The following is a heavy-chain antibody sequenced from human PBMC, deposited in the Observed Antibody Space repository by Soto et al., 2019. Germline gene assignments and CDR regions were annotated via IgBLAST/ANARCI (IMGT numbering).Heavy chain of an antibody. CDR3: AWSLAGIGQKWLAS. CDR2: VDSSGTYT. V-gene: IGHV3-64*02. J-gene: IGHJ5*01. CDR1: GFTFGGFG. D-gene: IGHD3-3*02. Sequence: GGSLRLSCAASGFTFGGFGMYWFRQAPGKGLEFVSAVDSSGTYTYYEDSVKGRFTISRDNSKNTLYLQMGSLRIEDMAVYYCAWSLAGIGQKWLASWGQGSLVTVSS.